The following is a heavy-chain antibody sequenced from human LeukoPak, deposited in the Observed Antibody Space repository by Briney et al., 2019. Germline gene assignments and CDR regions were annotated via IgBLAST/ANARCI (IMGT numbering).Heavy chain of an antibody. CDR1: GGSISSGGYS. CDR3: ASDQAGAIDY. D-gene: IGHD3-10*01. J-gene: IGHJ4*02. Sequence: SETLSLTCAVSGGSISSGGYSWSWIRQPPGKGLEWIGYIYHSGSTYYNPSLKSRVTISVDRSKNQFSLKLSSVTAADTAVYYCASDQAGAIDYWGQGTLVTVSS. V-gene: IGHV4-30-2*01. CDR2: IYHSGST.